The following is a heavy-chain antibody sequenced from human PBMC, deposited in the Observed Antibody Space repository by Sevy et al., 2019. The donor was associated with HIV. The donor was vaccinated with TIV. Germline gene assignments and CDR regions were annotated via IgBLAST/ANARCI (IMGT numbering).Heavy chain of an antibody. V-gene: IGHV4-59*01. D-gene: IGHD6-13*01. J-gene: IGHJ4*02. Sequence: SETLSLTCTVSGGSIRNYFWSWIRQPPGKGLEWIGYIYYSGSTNYNPSLKTRLTISLDTSKNQFSLNLSSVTAADTAVDYCARESIGAVGDFDYWGQGTLVTVSS. CDR1: GGSIRNYF. CDR2: IYYSGST. CDR3: ARESIGAVGDFDY.